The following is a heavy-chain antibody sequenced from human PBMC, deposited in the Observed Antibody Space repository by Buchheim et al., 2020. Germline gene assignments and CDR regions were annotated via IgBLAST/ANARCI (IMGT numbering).Heavy chain of an antibody. Sequence: QVQLVQSGAEVKKPGASVKVSCKPSGYTFTRYFLHWVRQAPGQGLQWMGRINPSDGGTGYAQKFQGRVTMTRDTATNTVHMELSSLRSEDTAIYFCARDPNSGFGTGWSYFDSWGQGTL. CDR1: GYTFTRYF. D-gene: IGHD6-19*01. J-gene: IGHJ4*02. V-gene: IGHV1-46*01. CDR2: INPSDGGT. CDR3: ARDPNSGFGTGWSYFDS.